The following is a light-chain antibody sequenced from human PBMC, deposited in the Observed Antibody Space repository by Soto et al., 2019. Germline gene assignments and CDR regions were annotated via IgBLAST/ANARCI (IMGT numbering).Light chain of an antibody. Sequence: QSALTQPASVSGSPGQSITISCTGASSDLGDYNYVSWYQQHPGKAPKLMIYDVSSRPSGVSDRFSGSKSGNTASLTISGLQAEDEADYYCTSYTTSGTYVFATGTKVHRP. V-gene: IGLV2-14*03. CDR2: DVS. CDR3: TSYTTSGTYV. CDR1: SSDLGDYNY. J-gene: IGLJ1*01.